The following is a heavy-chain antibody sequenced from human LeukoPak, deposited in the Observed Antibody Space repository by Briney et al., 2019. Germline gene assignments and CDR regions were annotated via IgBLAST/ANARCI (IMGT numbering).Heavy chain of an antibody. CDR2: IYTSGST. J-gene: IGHJ4*02. D-gene: IGHD1-20*01. V-gene: IGHV4-61*02. CDR1: GGSISSGSYY. Sequence: PSETLSLTCTVSGGSISSGSYYWSWIRQPAGKGLEWIGRIYTSGSTNYNPSLKSRVTISVDTSKNQFSLKLSSVTAADTAVYYCARDRPGITGTTLPDYWGQGTLVTVSS. CDR3: ARDRPGITGTTLPDY.